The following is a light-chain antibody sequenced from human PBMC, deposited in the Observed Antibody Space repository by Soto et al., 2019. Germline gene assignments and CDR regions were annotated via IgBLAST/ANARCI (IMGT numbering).Light chain of an antibody. J-gene: IGKJ1*01. Sequence: MTQSPSSLSASVGDRVTITCRATQSISTWLAWFQQKPGKAPKLLIYRASSLKSGAPSRFSGTGSGTEFTLTISSLQPDDFATYYCQQYDDYPWTFGQGTKVEIK. CDR2: RAS. CDR3: QQYDDYPWT. V-gene: IGKV1-5*03. CDR1: QSISTW.